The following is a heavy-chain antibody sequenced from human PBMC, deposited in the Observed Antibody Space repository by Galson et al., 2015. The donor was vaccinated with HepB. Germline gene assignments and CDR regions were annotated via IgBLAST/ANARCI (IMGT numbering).Heavy chain of an antibody. CDR2: IKQDGSEK. Sequence: SLRLSCAASGFTFSSYWMSWVRQAPGKGLEWVANIKQDGSEKYYVDSVKGRFTISRDNAKNSLYLQMNSLRAEDTAVYYWASGPPGQWLVERRRSWYYFDYWGQGTLVTVSS. CDR3: ASGPPGQWLVERRRSWYYFDY. CDR1: GFTFSSYW. J-gene: IGHJ4*02. V-gene: IGHV3-7*03. D-gene: IGHD6-19*01.